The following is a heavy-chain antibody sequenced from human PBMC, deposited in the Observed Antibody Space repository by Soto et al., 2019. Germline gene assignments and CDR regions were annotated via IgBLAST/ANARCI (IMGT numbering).Heavy chain of an antibody. V-gene: IGHV3-74*01. D-gene: IGHD4-17*01. CDR2: SNTDGSST. J-gene: IGHJ4*02. Sequence: EVQLVESGGNLVQPGGSLRLSCAASGFTFSTYWIHWVRQPPVKGLVWVSRSNTDGSSTNYADSVKGRFTISRDNARNTLYLQMNSLSIEDTAVYYGARGQQGGYYGANWGQGSMVAVSS. CDR3: ARGQQGGYYGAN. CDR1: GFTFSTYW.